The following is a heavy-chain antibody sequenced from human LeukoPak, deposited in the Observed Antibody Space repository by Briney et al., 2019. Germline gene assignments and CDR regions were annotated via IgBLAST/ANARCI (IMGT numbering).Heavy chain of an antibody. D-gene: IGHD2-21*02. J-gene: IGHJ5*02. CDR3: ARGHCGGDCNWFDP. CDR1: GGSISSYY. CDR2: IYTSGST. V-gene: IGHV4-4*07. Sequence: PSETLSLTCTVSGGSISSYYWSWIRQPAGKGLEWIGRIYTSGSTNYNPSLKSRVTMSVDTSKNQFSLKLSSVTAADTAVYYCARGHCGGDCNWFDPWGQGTLVTVSS.